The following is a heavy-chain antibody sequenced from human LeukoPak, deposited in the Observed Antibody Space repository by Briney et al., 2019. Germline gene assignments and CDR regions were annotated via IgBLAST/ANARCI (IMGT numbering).Heavy chain of an antibody. V-gene: IGHV3-21*01. J-gene: IGHJ6*02. CDR1: GFTFSSYS. D-gene: IGHD2-8*01. Sequence: GGSLRLSCAASGFTFSSYSMKWVRQAPGKGLEWVSSISSSSSYIYYADSVKGRFTISRDNAKNSLYLQMNSLRAEDTAVYYCARQGMVQYYYYYGMDVWGQGTTVTVSS. CDR2: ISSSSSYI. CDR3: ARQGMVQYYYYYGMDV.